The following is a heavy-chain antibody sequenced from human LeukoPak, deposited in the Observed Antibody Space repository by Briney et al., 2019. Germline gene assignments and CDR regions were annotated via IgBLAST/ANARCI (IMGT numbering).Heavy chain of an antibody. Sequence: PGGSLRLSCAASGFTFSNYAMYWVRQAPGKGLEWVSHITASGTAMLYADSVKGRFTISRDNAKNSLYLQMNSLRDEDTAVYYCASSGSYRFDYWGQGTLVTVSS. CDR1: GFTFSNYA. CDR3: ASSGSYRFDY. J-gene: IGHJ4*02. V-gene: IGHV3-48*02. CDR2: ITASGTAM. D-gene: IGHD1-26*01.